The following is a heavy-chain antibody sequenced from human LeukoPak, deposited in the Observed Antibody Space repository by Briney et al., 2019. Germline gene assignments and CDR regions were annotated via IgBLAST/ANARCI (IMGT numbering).Heavy chain of an antibody. J-gene: IGHJ4*02. CDR1: GFNFNDYG. D-gene: IGHD2-2*02. CDR3: AREDGEGIIAAIFDY. Sequence: GGSLRLSCAASGFNFNDYGMSWVRQAPGKGLEWLSGINWNGGSTGYADSVKGRFTISRDNAKSSLYLQMNSLRDEDTALYYCAREDGEGIIAAIFDYWGQGTLVTVSS. V-gene: IGHV3-20*04. CDR2: INWNGGST.